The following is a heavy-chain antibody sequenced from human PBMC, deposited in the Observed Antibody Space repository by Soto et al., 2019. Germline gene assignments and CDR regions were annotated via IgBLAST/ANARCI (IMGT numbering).Heavy chain of an antibody. CDR2: AYYRSKWYN. Sequence: PSQTLSLTCAISGDSVSNNSAAWNWIRQSPSRGLEWLGRAYYRSKWYNDYAVSVKSRITINPDTSKNQFSLQLNSVTPEDTAVYYCARERYGDYGRGTFDIWGQGTMVTVSS. CDR1: GDSVSNNSAA. V-gene: IGHV6-1*01. D-gene: IGHD4-17*01. CDR3: ARERYGDYGRGTFDI. J-gene: IGHJ3*02.